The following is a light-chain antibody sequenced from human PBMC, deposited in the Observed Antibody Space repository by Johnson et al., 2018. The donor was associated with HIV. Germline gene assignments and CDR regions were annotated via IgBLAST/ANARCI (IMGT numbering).Light chain of an antibody. CDR2: DNN. V-gene: IGLV1-51*01. J-gene: IGLJ1*01. CDR3: ATWDSSLSAYV. Sequence: QSVLTQPPSVSAAPGQKVTISCSGSSSNIGNNYVSWYQQLPGTAPKLLIYDNNKRPSGIPDRFSGSKSGTSATLGIIELQTGDEADYYCATWDSSLSAYVFGTGTKVTVL. CDR1: SSNIGNNY.